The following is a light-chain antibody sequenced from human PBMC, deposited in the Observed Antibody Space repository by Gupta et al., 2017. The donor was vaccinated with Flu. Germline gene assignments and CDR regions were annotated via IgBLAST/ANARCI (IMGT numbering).Light chain of an antibody. J-gene: IGKJ1*01. CDR1: QSIINW. Sequence: DIQVTQSPSTLSASVGDRVTITCRASQSIINWLAWYQQKPGKAPKLLIYKASRVESGVPSRFSGSGSGTEFTLTISSLQPDDVATYSCQQDNDYPLTFGQGTKVEIK. CDR2: KAS. V-gene: IGKV1-5*03. CDR3: QQDNDYPLT.